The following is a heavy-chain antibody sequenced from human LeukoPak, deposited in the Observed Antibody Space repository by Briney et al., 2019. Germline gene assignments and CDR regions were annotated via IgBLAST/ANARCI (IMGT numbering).Heavy chain of an antibody. D-gene: IGHD3-10*01. V-gene: IGHV4-4*07. CDR1: VGSIGSYY. J-gene: IGHJ6*03. Sequence: PSETLSLTCGVSVGSIGSYYWSWIRQPAGKGLEWIGRIYISGSTNYNPSLKSRVTMSVDTSKNQFSLKLNSVTAADTAVYYCARGESPDYYMDVWGKGTTVTVSS. CDR3: ARGESPDYYMDV. CDR2: IYISGST.